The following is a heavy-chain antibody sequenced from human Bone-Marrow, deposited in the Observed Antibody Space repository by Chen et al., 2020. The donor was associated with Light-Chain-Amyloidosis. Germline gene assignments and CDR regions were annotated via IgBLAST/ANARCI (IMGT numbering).Heavy chain of an antibody. J-gene: IGHJ3*02. V-gene: IGHV3-74*01. CDR3: AREKITGPRQSDALDI. D-gene: IGHD1-20*01. CDR1: GFSPRSYW. Sequence: EAQLVESGGGLVQPGGSLRLSCAAPGFSPRSYWMHWVRQVPGKGLVWVSRINGDGGWTNYAGSVKGRVTISKDNAKNTLYLQMNYLSAEDTAVYYCAREKITGPRQSDALDIWGQGTMVTVSS. CDR2: INGDGGWT.